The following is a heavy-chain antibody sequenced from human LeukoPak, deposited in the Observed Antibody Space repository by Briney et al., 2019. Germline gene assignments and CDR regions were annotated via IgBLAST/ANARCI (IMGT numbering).Heavy chain of an antibody. Sequence: GMSLRLSCVASGFPFTRNAMHWVRQAPGKWLEWVAVTSPDGSEQYYADSVKGRFTISRDNSKNTVFLQMNSLTTEDTAVYSCFTGSQFYYDSWGQGTLVTVSS. CDR1: GFPFTRNA. J-gene: IGHJ4*02. CDR2: TSPDGSEQ. D-gene: IGHD1-14*01. CDR3: FTGSQFYYDS. V-gene: IGHV3-30*01.